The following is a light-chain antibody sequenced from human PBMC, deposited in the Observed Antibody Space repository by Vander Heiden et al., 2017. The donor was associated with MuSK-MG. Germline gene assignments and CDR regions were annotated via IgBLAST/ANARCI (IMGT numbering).Light chain of an antibody. CDR3: QQYNDGPLENT. J-gene: IGKJ2*01. CDR1: QSVSVN. Sequence: ETVMTQFPATLSVSPGERVTLSCRASQSVSVNLAWYQQKPGQAPRLLIYGASTRATGVPARFRGSGYGTEFTLTISSLQSEDLAVYYCQQYNDGPLENTFGQGTKLDNK. V-gene: IGKV3-15*01. CDR2: GAS.